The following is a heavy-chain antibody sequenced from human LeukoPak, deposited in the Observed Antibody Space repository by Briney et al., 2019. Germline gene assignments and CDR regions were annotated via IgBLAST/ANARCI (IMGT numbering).Heavy chain of an antibody. D-gene: IGHD3-22*01. CDR2: IKTDGSEK. CDR3: ATYSSLNRREFQY. Sequence: GGSLRLSCEGSGFTFSNYWMGWVHQAPGKGLQWVANIKTDGSEKYYVDSVKGRFTISRDNAKNSLYLQMNSLRAEDTAVYYCATYSSLNRREFQYWGQGTLLTVSS. CDR1: GFTFSNYW. V-gene: IGHV3-7*01. J-gene: IGHJ1*01.